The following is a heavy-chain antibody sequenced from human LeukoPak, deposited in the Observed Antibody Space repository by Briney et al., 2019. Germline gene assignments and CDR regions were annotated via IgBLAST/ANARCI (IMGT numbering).Heavy chain of an antibody. V-gene: IGHV3-48*04. CDR3: AREHCSTTSCYFDY. D-gene: IGHD2-2*01. J-gene: IGHJ4*02. CDR2: ISTSGSTI. Sequence: GGSLRLSCAASGFTFSSYAMSWVRQAPGQGLEWVSYISTSGSTIYHADSVKGRFTISRDNAKNSLYLQMNSLRAEDTAVYYCAREHCSTTSCYFDYWGQGSLVTVSS. CDR1: GFTFSSYA.